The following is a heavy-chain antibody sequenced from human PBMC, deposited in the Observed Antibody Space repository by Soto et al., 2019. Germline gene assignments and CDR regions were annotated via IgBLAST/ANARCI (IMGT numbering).Heavy chain of an antibody. V-gene: IGHV3-30-3*01. CDR3: ARVKPAGPGGGSCYSRSCDYYYYGMDV. Sequence: GGSLRLSCAASGFTFSSYAMHWVRQAPGKGLEWVAVISYDGSNKYYADSVKGRFTISRDNSKNTLYLQMNSLRAEDTAVYYCARVKPAGPGGGSCYSRSCDYYYYGMDVWGQGTTVTVSS. J-gene: IGHJ6*02. CDR1: GFTFSSYA. CDR2: ISYDGSNK. D-gene: IGHD2-15*01.